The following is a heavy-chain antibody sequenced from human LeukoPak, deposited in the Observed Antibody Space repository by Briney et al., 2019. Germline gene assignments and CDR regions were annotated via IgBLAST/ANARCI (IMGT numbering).Heavy chain of an antibody. J-gene: IGHJ5*02. V-gene: IGHV1-2*02. CDR3: ARGIDNWFDP. D-gene: IGHD1-26*01. Sequence: GASVKVSCKASGYTFTGYYMHWVRQAPGQGLEWMGWINTNRGETKYAQKFQGRVTMTRDTFISTAYMELSRLRSDDTAVYYCARGIDNWFDPWGHGTLVTVSS. CDR2: INTNRGET. CDR1: GYTFTGYY.